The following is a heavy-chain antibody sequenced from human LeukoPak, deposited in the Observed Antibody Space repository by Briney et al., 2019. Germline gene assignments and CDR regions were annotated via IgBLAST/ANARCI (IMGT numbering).Heavy chain of an antibody. CDR3: AKAAAAPGFDF. CDR2: VSGSGDRM. CDR1: GFTSSSYA. J-gene: IGHJ4*02. V-gene: IGHV3-23*01. D-gene: IGHD6-13*01. Sequence: PGGSLRLSGAASGFTSSSYALNWVRQAPGKGLEWVATVSGSGDRMYHADSVKGRFTISRDNSKNTIYLQMNSLRAEDTALYYCAKAAAAPGFDFWGQGTLVTVSS.